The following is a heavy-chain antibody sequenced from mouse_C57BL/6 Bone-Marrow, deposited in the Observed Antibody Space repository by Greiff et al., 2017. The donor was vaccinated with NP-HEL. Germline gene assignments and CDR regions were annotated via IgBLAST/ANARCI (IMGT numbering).Heavy chain of an antibody. V-gene: IGHV5-4*01. CDR1: GFTFSSYA. D-gene: IGHD2-5*01. J-gene: IGHJ3*01. CDR3: ARDRDYSNSLFAY. Sequence: EVKLVESGGGLVKPGGSLKLSCAASGFTFSSYAMSWVRQTPEKRLEWVATISDGGSYTYYPDNVKGRFTISRDNAKNNLYLQMSHLKSEDTAMYYCARDRDYSNSLFAYWGQGTLVTVSA. CDR2: ISDGGSYT.